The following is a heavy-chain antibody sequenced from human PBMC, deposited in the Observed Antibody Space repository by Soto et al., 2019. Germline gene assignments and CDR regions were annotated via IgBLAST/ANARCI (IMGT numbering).Heavy chain of an antibody. CDR1: GFSLTTSGVG. CDR3: AHRVLRTVFGLVTTTAIYFDF. Sequence: QITLNESGPTVVRPTETLTLTCRFSGFSLTTSGVGVGWIRQSPGKAPEWLALIYWDDDKRYSASLKSRLTITKDTSKNRVVLTVSDLDPTDTATYYCAHRVLRTVFGLVTTTAIYFDFWGQGTPVAVSS. J-gene: IGHJ4*02. CDR2: IYWDDDK. V-gene: IGHV2-5*02. D-gene: IGHD3-3*01.